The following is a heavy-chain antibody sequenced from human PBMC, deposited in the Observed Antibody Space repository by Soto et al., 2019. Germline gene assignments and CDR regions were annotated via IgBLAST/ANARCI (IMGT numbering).Heavy chain of an antibody. Sequence: PSETLSLTCTVFGGSVNSGSYYWSWIRQPPGKGLEWIGYVYYSGTTKYNPTLRGRVTISVDTSMNQFSLKLTSVTAADTAVYYCSRDYWGTGRRFDSWGQGTLVTVSS. CDR1: GGSVNSGSYY. CDR3: SRDYWGTGRRFDS. V-gene: IGHV4-61*01. J-gene: IGHJ4*02. CDR2: VYYSGTT. D-gene: IGHD3-16*01.